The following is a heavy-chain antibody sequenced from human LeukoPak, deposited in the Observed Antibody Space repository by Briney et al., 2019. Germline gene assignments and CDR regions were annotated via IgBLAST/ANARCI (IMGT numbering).Heavy chain of an antibody. Sequence: GASVKVSCKVSGYTLTELSMHWVRQAPGKGLEWMGGFDPEDGETIYAQKFQGRVTMTEDTSTDTAYMELSSLRSEDTAVYYCATGFYCSSTSCPFENPSGQGTLVTVSS. V-gene: IGHV1-24*01. J-gene: IGHJ5*02. D-gene: IGHD2-2*01. CDR3: ATGFYCSSTSCPFENP. CDR1: GYTLTELS. CDR2: FDPEDGET.